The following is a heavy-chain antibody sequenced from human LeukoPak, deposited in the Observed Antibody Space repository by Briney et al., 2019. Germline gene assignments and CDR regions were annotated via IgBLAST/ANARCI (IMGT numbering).Heavy chain of an antibody. J-gene: IGHJ3*02. CDR1: GGSISSYY. Sequence: PSETLSLTCTVSGGSISSYYWSWIRQPPGKGLEWIGYIYYSGSTNYNPSLKSRVTISVDTSKNQSSLKLSSVTAADTAVYYCARQRATYYYDSSGPKPDAFDIWGQGTMVTVSS. V-gene: IGHV4-59*08. CDR2: IYYSGST. D-gene: IGHD3-22*01. CDR3: ARQRATYYYDSSGPKPDAFDI.